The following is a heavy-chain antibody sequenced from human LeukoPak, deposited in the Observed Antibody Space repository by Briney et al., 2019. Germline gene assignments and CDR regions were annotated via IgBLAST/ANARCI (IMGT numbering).Heavy chain of an antibody. D-gene: IGHD3-22*01. V-gene: IGHV1-18*01. CDR1: GYSSSGYG. Sequence: ASVKVSCKASGYSSSGYGIGWVRQAPGQGLEWIGWISGSNGNTHYAQKLQGRVTLTTDTSTSTVYMELRSLRSDDTAVYYCERQWHNDSNGLPDYWGQGTLVTVSS. CDR3: ERQWHNDSNGLPDY. CDR2: ISGSNGNT. J-gene: IGHJ4*02.